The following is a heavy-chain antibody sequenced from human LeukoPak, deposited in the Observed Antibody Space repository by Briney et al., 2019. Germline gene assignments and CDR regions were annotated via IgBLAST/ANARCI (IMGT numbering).Heavy chain of an antibody. CDR2: VAGSDGSK. V-gene: IGHV3-23*01. CDR1: GFTFSRYT. J-gene: IGHJ4*02. CDR3: ARGWDGDY. D-gene: IGHD1-26*01. Sequence: PGGSLRLSCVASGFTFSRYTMTWVRQAPGRGLEWVPSVAGSDGSKRYADSVKGRFTISRDNSKNTLYLQMNSLRAEDTAVYYCARGWDGDYWGQGTLVTVSS.